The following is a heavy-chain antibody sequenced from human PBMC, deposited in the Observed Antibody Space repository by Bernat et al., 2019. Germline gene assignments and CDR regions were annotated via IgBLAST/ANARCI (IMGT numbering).Heavy chain of an antibody. CDR2: ISYSGST. CDR1: GGSISSSSYY. Sequence: QLQLQESGPGLVKPSETLSLTCTVSGGSISSSSYYWGWIRQPPGKGLEWIGSISYSGSTYYNPSLKSRVTISVDTSKNQFYLKLSSVTAADTAVYYCARHPAGYGDPYYYFDYWGQGTLVTVSS. J-gene: IGHJ4*02. D-gene: IGHD4-17*01. V-gene: IGHV4-39*01. CDR3: ARHPAGYGDPYYYFDY.